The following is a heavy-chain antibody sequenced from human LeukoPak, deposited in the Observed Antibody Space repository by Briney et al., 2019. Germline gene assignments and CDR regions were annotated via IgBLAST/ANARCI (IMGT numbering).Heavy chain of an antibody. CDR2: VYYSGHS. V-gene: IGHV4-59*12. J-gene: IGHJ6*03. CDR3: ARERFLEWSLEYYYYYYMDV. Sequence: PSETLSLTCTVSGGSITSYYWAWLRQPPEKGLEWIGYVYYSGHSNYSPSLKSRVSMSVDTSMNQFSLKLASVTAADTAVYYCARERFLEWSLEYYYYYYMDVWGKGTTVTVSS. CDR1: GGSITSYY. D-gene: IGHD3-3*01.